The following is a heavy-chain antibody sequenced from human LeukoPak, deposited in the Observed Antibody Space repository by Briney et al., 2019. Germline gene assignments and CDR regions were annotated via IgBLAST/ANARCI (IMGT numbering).Heavy chain of an antibody. V-gene: IGHV3-23*01. CDR1: GFTFSSYG. J-gene: IGHJ4*02. CDR3: ARDGLRRWLQLRYFDY. Sequence: GGSLRLSCAASGFTFSSYGMSWVRQAPGKGLEWVSAISGSGGSTYYADSVKGRFTISRDNSKNTLYLQMNSLRAEDTAVYYCARDGLRRWLQLRYFDYWGQGTLVTVSS. D-gene: IGHD5-24*01. CDR2: ISGSGGST.